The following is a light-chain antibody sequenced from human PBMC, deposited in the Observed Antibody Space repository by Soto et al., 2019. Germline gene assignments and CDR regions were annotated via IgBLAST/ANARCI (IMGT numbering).Light chain of an antibody. CDR2: EGS. CDR3: CSNAVSSTFV. J-gene: IGLJ1*01. V-gene: IGLV2-23*01. CDR1: SSDVGSYNL. Sequence: QSVLTQPASVSGSPGQSITISCTGTSSDVGSYNLVSWYQQHPGKAPKLMIYEGSKRPSGVSNRFSGSKSGNTASLTISGLQAEDEADYYCCSNAVSSTFVFGTGSKVTV.